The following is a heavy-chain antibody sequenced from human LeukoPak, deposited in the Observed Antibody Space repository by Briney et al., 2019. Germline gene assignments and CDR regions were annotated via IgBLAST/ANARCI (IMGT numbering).Heavy chain of an antibody. CDR3: ARGWSPPDVPRTGGTITPFDY. Sequence: PGGSLRLSCEASGFTFSDFGMHWVRQAPGKGLEWVAFIRRDGDVIYYADSVKGRFTTSRDNSRNMVYLQLNSLRAEDTAVYYCARGWSPPDVPRTGGTITPFDYWGQGTLVTVSS. D-gene: IGHD1-14*01. CDR2: IRRDGDVI. CDR1: GFTFSDFG. J-gene: IGHJ4*02. V-gene: IGHV3-30*02.